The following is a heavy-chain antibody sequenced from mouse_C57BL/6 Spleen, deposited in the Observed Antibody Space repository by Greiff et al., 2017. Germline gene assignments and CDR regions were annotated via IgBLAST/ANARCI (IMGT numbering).Heavy chain of an antibody. CDR1: GFTFSSSA. V-gene: IGHV5-9-1*02. J-gene: IGHJ3*01. D-gene: IGHD1-1*01. CDR2: LSRGCDYI. CDR3: TRDPGYYYGRGFAY. Sequence: EVQLVESGEGLVQPGGSLQLSCAASGFTFSSSALSFVRQTPEKTLEWVAYLSRGCDYIYYADTLKGRFTISRDNARNTLYLQMSSLKSEDTAMYYCTRDPGYYYGRGFAYWGQGTLVTVSA.